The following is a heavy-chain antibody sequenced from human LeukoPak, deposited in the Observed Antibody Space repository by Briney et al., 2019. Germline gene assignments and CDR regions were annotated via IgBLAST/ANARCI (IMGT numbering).Heavy chain of an antibody. CDR1: GYTFTGQF. D-gene: IGHD2-8*02. CDR2: IDPPSGTP. CDR3: ARSGFSTGFYLEF. J-gene: IGHJ4*02. V-gene: IGHV1-2*02. Sequence: ASVKVSCKASGYTFTGQFIHWLRQAPGQGLEWMGWIDPPSGTPHYAQKFQDTVTMTRDTSIGTAYLEVHRLKSDDTAVYYCARSGFSTGFYLEFWGQGPLISVSS.